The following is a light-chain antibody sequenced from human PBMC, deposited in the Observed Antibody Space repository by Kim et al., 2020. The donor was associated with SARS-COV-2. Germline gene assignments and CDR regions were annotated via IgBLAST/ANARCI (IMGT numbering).Light chain of an antibody. CDR3: QQLKTYPQT. V-gene: IGKV1-9*01. CDR1: QDSNNY. J-gene: IGKJ2*01. Sequence: SASVGDRVTIPCRASQDSNNYLAWYQQKPGKAPNLLIYVASTLQSGVPSRFRGSGSGTDFTLTISSLQPEDFATYYCQQLKTYPQTFGQGTKLEI. CDR2: VAS.